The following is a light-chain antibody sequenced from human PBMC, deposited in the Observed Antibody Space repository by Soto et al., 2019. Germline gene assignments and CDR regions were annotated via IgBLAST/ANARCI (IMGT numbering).Light chain of an antibody. V-gene: IGKV4-1*01. CDR3: QQYYTTPSIT. J-gene: IGKJ5*01. CDR2: WAS. CDR1: QSILYSSTNRNY. Sequence: DIVLTQPPVSLPVSLGERATITCKSSQSILYSSTNRNYLAWYQQKPGQPPKLLISWASTRESGVPDRFSGSGSGTDFTLTISSLQAEDVAVYYCQQYYTTPSITFGQGTRLEIK.